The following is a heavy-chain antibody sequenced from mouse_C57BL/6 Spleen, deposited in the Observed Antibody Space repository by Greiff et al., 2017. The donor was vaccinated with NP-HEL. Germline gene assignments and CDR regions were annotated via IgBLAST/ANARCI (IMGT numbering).Heavy chain of an antibody. D-gene: IGHD1-1*01. CDR1: GYTFTSYW. CDR2: IDPTSGGT. Sequence: QVQLQQPGAELVKPGASVKLSCKASGYTFTSYWMHWVKQRPGRGLEWIGRIDPTSGGTKYNEKFKGKATLTVDKPSSTAYMQLSSLSSEDSAVYYCARSYYYGSSRGFAYWGQGTLVTVSA. CDR3: ARSYYYGSSRGFAY. V-gene: IGHV1-72*01. J-gene: IGHJ3*01.